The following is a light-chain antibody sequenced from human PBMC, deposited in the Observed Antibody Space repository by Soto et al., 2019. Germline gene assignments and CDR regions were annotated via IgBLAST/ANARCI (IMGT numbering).Light chain of an antibody. CDR3: QQYNSYSWT. Sequence: DIQMTQSPSSLSASVGDRVTITCRASQGISNYLAWYQQKPGKVPKLLIYEASSLESGVPSRFGGSGSGTEFTLTISSLQPDDFAIYYCQQYNSYSWTFGQGTKVDIK. CDR2: EAS. CDR1: QGISNY. V-gene: IGKV1-5*03. J-gene: IGKJ1*01.